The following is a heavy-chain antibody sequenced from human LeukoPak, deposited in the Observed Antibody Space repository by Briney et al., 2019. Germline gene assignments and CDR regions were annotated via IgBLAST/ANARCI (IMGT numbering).Heavy chain of an antibody. Sequence: PSETLSLTCSVSGGSVSSYYWSWIRQPPGKGLEWVGYIYYSRSINYNPSLKRRVTISVDTSKNQFSLRLSSVTAADTAVYYCARDLGITGTTGAFDIWGQGTMVTVSS. D-gene: IGHD1/OR15-1a*01. CDR3: ARDLGITGTTGAFDI. J-gene: IGHJ3*02. CDR2: IYYSRSI. V-gene: IGHV4-59*02. CDR1: GGSVSSYY.